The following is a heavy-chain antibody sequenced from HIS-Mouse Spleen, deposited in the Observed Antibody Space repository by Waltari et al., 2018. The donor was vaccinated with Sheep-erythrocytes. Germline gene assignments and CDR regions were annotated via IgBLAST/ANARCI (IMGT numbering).Heavy chain of an antibody. V-gene: IGHV1-18*01. D-gene: IGHD2-21*02. CDR3: ARVVVVVTAIRFFDY. Sequence: QLQLGQSGAEVKKPGAPGRVSGKLSGSTFTGYGPSCVRRAPGQGLEWMGWISAYNGNTNYAQKLQGRVTMTTDTSTSTAYMELRSLRSDDTAVYYCARVVVVVTAIRFFDYWGQGTLVTVSS. CDR2: ISAYNGNT. CDR1: GSTFTGYG. J-gene: IGHJ4*02.